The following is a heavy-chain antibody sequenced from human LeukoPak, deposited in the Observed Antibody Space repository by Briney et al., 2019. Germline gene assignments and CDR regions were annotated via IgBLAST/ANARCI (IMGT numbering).Heavy chain of an antibody. J-gene: IGHJ3*02. V-gene: IGHV4-34*01. Sequence: PSETLSLTCAVYGWSFSGYSWSWIRQPPGKGLEWIGETNHSGSTNYNPSLKSRVTISVDTSKNQFSLKLSSVTAADTAVYYCARVDYGDYVKGAFDIWGQGTMVTVSS. D-gene: IGHD4-17*01. CDR1: GWSFSGYS. CDR3: ARVDYGDYVKGAFDI. CDR2: TNHSGST.